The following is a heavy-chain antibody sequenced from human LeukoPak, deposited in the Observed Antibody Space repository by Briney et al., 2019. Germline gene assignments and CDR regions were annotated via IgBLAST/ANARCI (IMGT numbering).Heavy chain of an antibody. Sequence: GSVKVSCKASGYTFTGYYMHWVRQAPGQGLEWMGWINPNSGGTNYAQKFQGRVTMTRDMSTSTVYMELSSLRSEDTAVYYCARGITRYYFDYWGQGTLVTVSS. D-gene: IGHD5-24*01. J-gene: IGHJ4*02. CDR3: ARGITRYYFDY. V-gene: IGHV1-2*02. CDR2: INPNSGGT. CDR1: GYTFTGYY.